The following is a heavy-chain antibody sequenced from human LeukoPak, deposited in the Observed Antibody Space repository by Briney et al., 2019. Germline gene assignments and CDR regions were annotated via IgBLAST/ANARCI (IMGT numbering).Heavy chain of an antibody. CDR2: FDPEDGEA. J-gene: IGHJ4*02. CDR3: ATASSGDISGYYTPYFDY. CDR1: GYTLTELS. V-gene: IGHV1-24*01. D-gene: IGHD3-22*01. Sequence: ASVKVSCKVSGYTLTELSMHWVRQAPGKGLEWMGGFDPEDGEAIYAQRFQGRVTMAEDTSTDTAYMELSSLRSDDTAVYYCATASSGDISGYYTPYFDYXXQGXLXXVSS.